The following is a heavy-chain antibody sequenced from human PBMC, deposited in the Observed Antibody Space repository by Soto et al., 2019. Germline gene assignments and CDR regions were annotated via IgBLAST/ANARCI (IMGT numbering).Heavy chain of an antibody. D-gene: IGHD3-16*01. Sequence: SGGSLRLSCAASGFTFSSYGMHWVRQAPGKGLEWVAVIWYDGSNKYYADSVKGRFTISRDNSKNTLYLQMNSLRAEDTAVYYCARDPGIYECFYNYFDYWGQGTLVTVSS. J-gene: IGHJ4*02. CDR2: IWYDGSNK. CDR3: ARDPGIYECFYNYFDY. V-gene: IGHV3-33*01. CDR1: GFTFSSYG.